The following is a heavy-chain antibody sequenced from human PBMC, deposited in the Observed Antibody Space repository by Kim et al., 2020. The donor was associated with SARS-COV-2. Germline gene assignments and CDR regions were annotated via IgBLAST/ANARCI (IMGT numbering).Heavy chain of an antibody. CDR3: AREGSGSYNWLDP. Sequence: SQESQGRVTSTRDTSATTAYMELSSLTSKDTAVYYCAREGSGSYNWLDPWGQGTLVTVSS. J-gene: IGHJ5*02. V-gene: IGHV1-3*01. D-gene: IGHD3-10*01.